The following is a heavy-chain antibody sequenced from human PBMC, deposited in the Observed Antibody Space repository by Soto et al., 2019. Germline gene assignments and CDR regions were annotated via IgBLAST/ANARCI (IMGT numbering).Heavy chain of an antibody. D-gene: IGHD3-10*01. CDR2: TNSDGSST. J-gene: IGHJ5*02. CDR1: GFTFSSYW. CDR3: TRETVTGSAP. Sequence: GGSLRLSCAASGFTFSSYWMHWVRQAPGKGLVWVSRTNSDGSSTSYADSVKGRFTISRDNAKNTLYLQMNSLRAEDTAGDYCTRETVTGSAPWGQGTLVPVSS. V-gene: IGHV3-74*01.